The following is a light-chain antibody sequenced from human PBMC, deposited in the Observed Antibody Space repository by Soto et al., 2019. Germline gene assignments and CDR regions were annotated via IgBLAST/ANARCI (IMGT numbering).Light chain of an antibody. V-gene: IGLV2-14*01. CDR3: SSYTSSSTDV. CDR2: DVS. Sequence: QSVLTQPASVSGSPGQSITISCTGTSSDVGLSNYVFWYQQHPGKAPKLIISDVSNRPSGVSNRFSGSKSGNTASLTTSGLQAEDEADYYCSSYTSSSTDVFGTGTKVTVL. J-gene: IGLJ1*01. CDR1: SSDVGLSNY.